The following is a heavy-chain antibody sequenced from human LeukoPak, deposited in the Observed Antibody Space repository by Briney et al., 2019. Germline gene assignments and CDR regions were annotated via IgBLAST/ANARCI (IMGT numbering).Heavy chain of an antibody. J-gene: IGHJ5*02. CDR3: ARRPYSGRPNWFDP. D-gene: IGHD1-26*01. CDR2: IILGECDT. V-gene: IGHV5-51*01. Sequence: GESLKISCEVFGHRFTNNWFGWLRQLPGKGLEGFGIIILGECDTKYSPSFQGQVTISLDKSISTAYLQWRSLKASDTAMYYCARRPYSGRPNWFDPWGQGTLVTVSS. CDR1: GHRFTNNW.